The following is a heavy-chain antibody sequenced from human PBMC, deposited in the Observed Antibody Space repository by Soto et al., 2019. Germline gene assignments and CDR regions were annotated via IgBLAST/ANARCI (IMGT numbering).Heavy chain of an antibody. J-gene: IGHJ4*02. CDR3: AKDVR. CDR1: GFTFSTHW. Sequence: EVQLVESGGDLVQPGGSLRLSCAASGFTFSTHWMSWVRQAPGKGLEWVANINDDGSERNYADSVRGRFSVSRDNAKNSLFLQMNGLRVEDTALYYCAKDVRWGQGTQVPSP. CDR2: INDDGSER. V-gene: IGHV3-7*05.